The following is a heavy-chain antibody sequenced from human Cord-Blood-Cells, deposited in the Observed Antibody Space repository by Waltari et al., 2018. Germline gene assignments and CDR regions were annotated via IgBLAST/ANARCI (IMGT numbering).Heavy chain of an antibody. CDR2: IYYSRGT. CDR3: ARLDVRFSYYFDY. D-gene: IGHD3-10*02. J-gene: IGHJ4*02. CDR1: GGSISSSSYY. V-gene: IGHV4-39*01. Sequence: QLQLQESGPGLVKPSETLSLTCTVSGGSISSSSYYWGWIRQPPGRGLEWIGSIYYSRGTYYSPSLKSRVTISVDTSKNQFSLKLSSVTAADTAVYYCARLDVRFSYYFDYWGQGTLVTVSS.